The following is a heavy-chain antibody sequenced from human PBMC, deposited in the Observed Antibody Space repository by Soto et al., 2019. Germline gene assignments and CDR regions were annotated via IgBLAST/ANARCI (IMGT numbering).Heavy chain of an antibody. D-gene: IGHD4-17*01. CDR1: GGSISSSSYY. Sequence: PSETLSLTCTVSGGSISSSSYYWGWIRQPPGKGLEWIGSIYYSGSTYYNPSLKSRVTISVDTSKNQFSLRLSSVTAADTAVYYCARQMGEMTTVTMIDYWGQGTLVTVSS. V-gene: IGHV4-39*01. CDR2: IYYSGST. CDR3: ARQMGEMTTVTMIDY. J-gene: IGHJ4*02.